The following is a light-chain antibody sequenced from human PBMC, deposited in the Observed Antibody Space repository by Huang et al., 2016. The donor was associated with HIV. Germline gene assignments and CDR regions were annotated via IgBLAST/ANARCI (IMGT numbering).Light chain of an antibody. CDR1: QSISTY. CDR3: QQSYTTSLT. V-gene: IGKV1-39*01. Sequence: DIQMTQSPSSLSASVGDRVTLTCRASQSISTYLNWYQHKPGKAPKLLLYASSNLQSVVSSRFNVSGAGTDFTLTINSLQPDDFATYYCQQSYTTSLTFGQGTQVDFK. CDR2: ASS. J-gene: IGKJ1*01.